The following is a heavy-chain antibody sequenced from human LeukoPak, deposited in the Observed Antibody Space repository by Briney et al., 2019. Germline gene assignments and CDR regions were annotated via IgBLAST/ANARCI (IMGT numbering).Heavy chain of an antibody. Sequence: GGSLRLSCAASGFTFSNYAMTWVRQAPGKGLEWVSGLSDSGRTTYYTGSVKGRFTISRDNSKNTLYLQMNSLRAEDTAIYYCAKGGSSGGSCYFDYCGQGTLVSVSS. CDR2: LSDSGRTT. CDR1: GFTFSNYA. V-gene: IGHV3-23*01. D-gene: IGHD2-15*01. CDR3: AKGGSSGGSCYFDY. J-gene: IGHJ4*02.